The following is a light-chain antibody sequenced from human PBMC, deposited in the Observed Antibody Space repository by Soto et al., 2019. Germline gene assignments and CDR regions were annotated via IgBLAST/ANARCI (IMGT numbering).Light chain of an antibody. Sequence: EFVLTQSPGKLSLSPGERATLSCRASQSISRSFLDWYQQKPGQAPRLLIYGAFSSGTGIPDRFSGSGSGTAFTLTISMLEPEDFAVYSCYYDAGSRPITFGGGTKVELK. CDR1: QSISRSF. J-gene: IGKJ4*01. CDR2: GAF. CDR3: YYDAGSRPIT. V-gene: IGKV3-20*01.